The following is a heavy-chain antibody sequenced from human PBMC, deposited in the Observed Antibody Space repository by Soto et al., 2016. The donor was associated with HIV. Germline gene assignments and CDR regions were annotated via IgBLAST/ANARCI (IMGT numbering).Heavy chain of an antibody. J-gene: IGHJ4*02. D-gene: IGHD2-15*01. Sequence: DVELLESGGTLVQPGGSLRLSCEASGFTFDSYTMNWVRQAPGKGLEWVSGIGGSGGSIYYGDSVTGRFTISRDNSKNTLYLQMNSLGVEDTAVYYCARARYCSGGSCYLDYWGREPWSPSPQ. V-gene: IGHV3-23*01. CDR3: ARARYCSGGSCYLDY. CDR1: GFTFDSYT. CDR2: IGGSGGSI.